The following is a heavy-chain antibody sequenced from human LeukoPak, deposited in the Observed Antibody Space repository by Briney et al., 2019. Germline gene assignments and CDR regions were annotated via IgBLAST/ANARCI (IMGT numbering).Heavy chain of an antibody. D-gene: IGHD6-19*01. CDR1: GFTFSSYA. Sequence: GGSLRLSCAASGFTFSSYAMSWVRQALGKGLEWVSVIYSGGSTYYADSVKGRFTISRDNSKNTLYLQMNSLRAEDTAVYYCARDFSPSGWYDYWGQGTLVTVSS. J-gene: IGHJ4*02. CDR3: ARDFSPSGWYDY. V-gene: IGHV3-53*01. CDR2: IYSGGST.